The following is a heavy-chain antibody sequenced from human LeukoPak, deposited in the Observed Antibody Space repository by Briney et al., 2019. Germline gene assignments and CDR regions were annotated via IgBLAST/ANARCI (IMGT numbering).Heavy chain of an antibody. D-gene: IGHD5-24*01. CDR2: ISSNGGST. CDR3: VKLNLRGVATIFDY. J-gene: IGHJ4*02. V-gene: IGHV3-64D*06. Sequence: PGGSLRLSCSASGFTFSSSAMYWVRQAPGKGLEHVSAISSNGGSTSYADSVKGRFTISRDNSKNTLYLQMSSLRVEDTAVYYCVKLNLRGVATIFDYWGQGTLVTVSS. CDR1: GFTFSSSA.